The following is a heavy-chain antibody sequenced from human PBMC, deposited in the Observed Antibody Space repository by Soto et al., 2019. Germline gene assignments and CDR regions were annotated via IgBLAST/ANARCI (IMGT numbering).Heavy chain of an antibody. CDR3: ARHRYSYGVYYFDY. CDR2: IYYSGST. Sequence: PSETLSLTCTVSGGSISSYYWSWIRQPPGKGLEWIGYIYYSGSTNYNPSLKSRVTISVDTSKNQFSLKLSSVTAADTAVYYCARHRYSYGVYYFDYWGPGILVTVSS. J-gene: IGHJ4*02. D-gene: IGHD5-18*01. CDR1: GGSISSYY. V-gene: IGHV4-59*01.